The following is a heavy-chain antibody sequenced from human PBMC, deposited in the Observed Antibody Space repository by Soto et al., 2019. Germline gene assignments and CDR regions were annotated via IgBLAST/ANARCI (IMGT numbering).Heavy chain of an antibody. D-gene: IGHD3-22*01. V-gene: IGHV4-31*03. Sequence: RPSETLSLTCTVSGGSISSGGYYWSWIRQHPGKGLEWIGYIYYSGSTYYNPSLKSRVTISVDTSKNQFSLKLSSVTAADTAVYYCARQYYYDSSGYRHAFDIWRQGTMVTVSS. CDR3: ARQYYYDSSGYRHAFDI. CDR2: IYYSGST. J-gene: IGHJ3*02. CDR1: GGSISSGGYY.